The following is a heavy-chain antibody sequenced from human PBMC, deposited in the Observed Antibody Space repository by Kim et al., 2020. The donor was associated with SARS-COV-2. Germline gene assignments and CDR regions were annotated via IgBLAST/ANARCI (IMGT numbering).Heavy chain of an antibody. V-gene: IGHV3-9*01. CDR1: GFTFDDYA. J-gene: IGHJ3*02. D-gene: IGHD2-21*01. Sequence: GGSLRLSCAASGFTFDDYAMHWVRQAPGKGLEWVSGISWNSGSIGYADSVKGRFTISRDNAKNSLYLQMNSLRAEDTALYYCAKDRILWWRSVAGEAFDIWGQGTLVTVSS. CDR2: ISWNSGSI. CDR3: AKDRILWWRSVAGEAFDI.